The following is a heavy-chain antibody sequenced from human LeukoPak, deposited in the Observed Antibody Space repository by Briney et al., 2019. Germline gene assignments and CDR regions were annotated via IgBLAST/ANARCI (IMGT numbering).Heavy chain of an antibody. Sequence: ASVKVSCNVAGYRLTDLSIHWVRQAPGKGLEWMGGSDLEDYDTIYAQDFQDRVTLTEDTSTDTAYMELSSLGSDDTAVYYCATGVAAEMRGLDVWGQGTTVIVSS. CDR3: ATGVAAEMRGLDV. CDR1: GYRLTDLS. V-gene: IGHV1-24*01. CDR2: SDLEDYDT. D-gene: IGHD2-15*01. J-gene: IGHJ6*02.